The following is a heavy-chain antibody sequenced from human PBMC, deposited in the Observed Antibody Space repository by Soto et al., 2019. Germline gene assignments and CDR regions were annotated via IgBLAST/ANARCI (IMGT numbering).Heavy chain of an antibody. CDR2: ISSGGTTI. V-gene: IGHV3-48*03. CDR1: GFTFSDYE. D-gene: IGHD5-18*01. CDR3: ATLQRGYSYGSFDY. J-gene: IGHJ4*02. Sequence: LRLSCAASGFTFSDYEMIWVRQAPGKGLEWVSYISSGGTTIYYADSVKGRFTVSRDNARNSLYVQMNSLRAEDTAVYYCATLQRGYSYGSFDYWGQGTLVTVSS.